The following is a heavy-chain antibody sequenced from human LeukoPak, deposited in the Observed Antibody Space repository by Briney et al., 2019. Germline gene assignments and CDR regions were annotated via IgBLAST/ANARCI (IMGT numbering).Heavy chain of an antibody. Sequence: PSETLSLTCTVSGGSISSYYWSWLRQPPGKGLEWVGYIYYSGSTNYNPSLKSRVTISVDTSKNQFSLKLSSVTAADTAVYYCARAHGYSYGYGTPFDPWGQGTLVTVSS. D-gene: IGHD5-18*01. J-gene: IGHJ5*02. CDR1: GGSISSYY. CDR3: ARAHGYSYGYGTPFDP. V-gene: IGHV4-59*01. CDR2: IYYSGST.